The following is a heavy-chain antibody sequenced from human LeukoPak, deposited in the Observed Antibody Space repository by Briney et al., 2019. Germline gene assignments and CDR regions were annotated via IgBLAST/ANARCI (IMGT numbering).Heavy chain of an antibody. CDR1: GFTFSRYW. CDR2: IKQDGSEK. D-gene: IGHD3-3*01. J-gene: IGHJ3*01. V-gene: IGHV3-7*01. CDR3: VRSLGVIKSLLDV. Sequence: GGSLRLSCAASGFTFSRYWMSWVRQAPGKGLEWVANIKQDGSEKYYVDSVKGRFTISRDNAKNSLYLRMNSLRAEDTAVYYCVRSLGVIKSLLDVWGQGSLVTVSS.